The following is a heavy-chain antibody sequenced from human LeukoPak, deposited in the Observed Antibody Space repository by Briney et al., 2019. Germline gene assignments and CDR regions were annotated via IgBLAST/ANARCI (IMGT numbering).Heavy chain of an antibody. V-gene: IGHV3-49*04. Sequence: GGSLRLSCTASEFTFGDYATSWVRQAPGKGLEWLDFIRSEDNDGTTDYAASVKGRFIISRDDSKSVAYLEMNDLKIEDTAVYYCTRDRWGGGYISRGMDVWGKGTTVTISS. CDR2: IRSEDNDGTT. CDR3: TRDRWGGGYISRGMDV. D-gene: IGHD5-12*01. J-gene: IGHJ6*04. CDR1: EFTFGDYA.